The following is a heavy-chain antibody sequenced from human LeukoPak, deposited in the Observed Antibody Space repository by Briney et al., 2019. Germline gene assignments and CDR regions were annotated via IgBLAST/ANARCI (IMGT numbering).Heavy chain of an antibody. V-gene: IGHV4-59*12. CDR2: IYYNGNT. J-gene: IGHJ4*02. CDR3: ARGRSGYSSSWDY. D-gene: IGHD6-13*01. CDR1: DGSINSYY. Sequence: SETLSLTCSVSDGSINSYYWNWIRRPPGKGLEWIGYIYYNGNTYYSPSLKSRVTMSVDTSKNQFSLKLSSVTAADTAVYYCARGRSGYSSSWDYWGQGTLVTVSS.